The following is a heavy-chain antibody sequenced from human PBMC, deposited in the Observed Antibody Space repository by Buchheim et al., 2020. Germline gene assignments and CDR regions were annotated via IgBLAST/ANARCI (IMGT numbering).Heavy chain of an antibody. D-gene: IGHD3-10*01. CDR2: INPHSGVT. J-gene: IGHJ6*02. CDR3: ARNAYYGSGSYYSSHYYYYYGMDV. Sequence: QVQLVQSGAEVKNPGASVKVSCKASGYTFTGYYLHWVRQAPGQGLEWMGWINPHSGVTNYAQKFQDWVTMTRDTSISTAYMELGRPRSDDTAVYYCARNAYYGSGSYYSSHYYYYYGMDVWGQGT. CDR1: GYTFTGYY. V-gene: IGHV1-2*04.